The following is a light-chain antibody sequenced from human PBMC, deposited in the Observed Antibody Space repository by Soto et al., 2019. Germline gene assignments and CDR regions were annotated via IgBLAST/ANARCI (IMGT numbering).Light chain of an antibody. J-gene: IGKJ4*01. CDR3: QQGDSCPFT. CDR2: AAS. Sequence: DIQMTRAPSSVYASVGDSVTISRRASQDICSGVAGYQQKPGRAPKLPISAASSLHSGVPRRFSGSGSGTDFSLIISSLQCEDFATYCCQQGDSCPFTFGGGTKVE. CDR1: QDICSG. V-gene: IGKV1-12*01.